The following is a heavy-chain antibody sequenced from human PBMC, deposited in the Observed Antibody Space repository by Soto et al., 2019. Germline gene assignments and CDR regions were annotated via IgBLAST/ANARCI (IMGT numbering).Heavy chain of an antibody. J-gene: IGHJ4*02. Sequence: GGSLRLSCAASGFTFSSYAMHWVRQAPGKGLEWVAVISYDGSNKYYADSVKGRFTISRDNSKNTLYLQMNSLRAEDTAVYYCARSATPGGQPLLPLEFDYWGQGTLVTVSS. CDR1: GFTFSSYA. CDR2: ISYDGSNK. V-gene: IGHV3-30-3*01. D-gene: IGHD2-21*02. CDR3: ARSATPGGQPLLPLEFDY.